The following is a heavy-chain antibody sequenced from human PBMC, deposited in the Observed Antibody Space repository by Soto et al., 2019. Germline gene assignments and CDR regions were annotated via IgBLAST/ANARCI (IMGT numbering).Heavy chain of an antibody. CDR1: GFSISSNA. V-gene: IGHV3-23*01. CDR3: AKDLGYCSSTGCYDFYAMDV. J-gene: IGHJ6*02. D-gene: IGHD2-2*01. Sequence: GGSLRLSCAASGFSISSNAMYWVRQAPGKGLEWVSGISGSGGTTYYADSVKGRFTISRDNSKNTVFLQMNSLRAEDTAVYYCAKDLGYCSSTGCYDFYAMDVWGQGTTVTVSS. CDR2: ISGSGGTT.